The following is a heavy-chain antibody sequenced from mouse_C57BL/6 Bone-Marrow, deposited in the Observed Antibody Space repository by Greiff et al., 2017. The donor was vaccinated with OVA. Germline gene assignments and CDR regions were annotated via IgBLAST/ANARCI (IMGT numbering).Heavy chain of an antibody. Sequence: EVQRVESGPGLVKPSQSLSLTCSVTGYSITSGYYWNWIRQFPGNKLEWMGYISYDGSNNYNPSLKNRISITRDTSKNQFFLKLNSVTTEDTATYYCARYYGSSFDYWGQGTTLTVSS. CDR3: ARYYGSSFDY. D-gene: IGHD1-1*01. J-gene: IGHJ2*01. CDR1: GYSITSGYY. V-gene: IGHV3-6*01. CDR2: ISYDGSN.